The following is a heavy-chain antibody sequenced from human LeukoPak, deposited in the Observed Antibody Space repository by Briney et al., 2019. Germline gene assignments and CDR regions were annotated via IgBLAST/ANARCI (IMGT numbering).Heavy chain of an antibody. CDR2: FNPNSGDP. CDR1: GYTFTADY. D-gene: IGHD1-26*01. CDR3: ARARASAHFDS. J-gene: IGHJ4*02. V-gene: IGHV1-2*02. Sequence: ASVKVSCKASGYTFTADYIHWMRQAPGQGLEWMGWFNPNSGDPNFAQKFQGRVTMTRDTSTSTAYVELSRLRSDDTAVYYCARARASAHFDSWGQGTLVTVFS.